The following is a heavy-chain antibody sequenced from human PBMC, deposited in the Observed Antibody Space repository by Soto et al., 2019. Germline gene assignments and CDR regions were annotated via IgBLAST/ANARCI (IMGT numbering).Heavy chain of an antibody. CDR2: IYYSGST. D-gene: IGHD3-22*01. CDR3: ARARSYYDSSGLLGY. CDR1: WGYISSLGCR. V-gene: IGHV4-30-4*08. J-gene: IGHJ4*02. Sequence: ASELLPHPRTVSWGYISSLGCRRSLIQQPPGKGLEWSGYIYYSGSTYYNPSLKSRVTISVDTSKNQFSLKLSSVTAADTAVYYCARARSYYDSSGLLGYWGQGTLVTVSS.